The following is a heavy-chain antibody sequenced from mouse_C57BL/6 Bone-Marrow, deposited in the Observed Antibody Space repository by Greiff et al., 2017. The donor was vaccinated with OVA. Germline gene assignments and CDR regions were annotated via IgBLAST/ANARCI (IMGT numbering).Heavy chain of an antibody. J-gene: IGHJ3*01. CDR3: ARRVILEGFAY. Sequence: EVKLQESGPVLVKPGASVKMSCKASGYTFTDYYMNWVKQSHGKSLEWIGVINPYNGGTSYNQKFKGRATLTVDKSSSTAYMELNSLTSEDSAVYYCARRVILEGFAYWGQGTLVTVSA. V-gene: IGHV1-19*01. CDR1: GYTFTDYY. CDR2: INPYNGGT. D-gene: IGHD2-14*01.